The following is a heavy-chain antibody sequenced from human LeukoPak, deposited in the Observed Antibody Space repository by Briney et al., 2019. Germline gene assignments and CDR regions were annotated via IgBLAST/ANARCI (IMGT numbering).Heavy chain of an antibody. CDR3: ARVPSSGSFYNY. V-gene: IGHV3-30-3*01. J-gene: IGHJ4*02. D-gene: IGHD1-26*01. Sequence: GGSLRLSCAASGITFSSYAMHWVRQAPGKGLEWVAVISYDGSNKYYADSVKGRFTISRDNAKNSLYLQMNSLRDEDTAVYYCARVPSSGSFYNYWGQGTLVTVSS. CDR1: GITFSSYA. CDR2: ISYDGSNK.